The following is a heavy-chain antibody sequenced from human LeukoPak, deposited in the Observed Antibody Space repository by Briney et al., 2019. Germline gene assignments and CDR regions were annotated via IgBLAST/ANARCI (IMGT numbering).Heavy chain of an antibody. J-gene: IGHJ4*02. D-gene: IGHD6-19*01. CDR1: GGTFSSYA. Sequence: SVKVSCKASGGTFSSYAISWVRQAPGQGLEWMGGIIPIFGTANYAQKFQGRVTITADKSTSTAYMELSSLRSEDTAVYYCARGTLYSGWSYYFDYWGQGSQVTVSS. CDR2: IIPIFGTA. V-gene: IGHV1-69*06. CDR3: ARGTLYSGWSYYFDY.